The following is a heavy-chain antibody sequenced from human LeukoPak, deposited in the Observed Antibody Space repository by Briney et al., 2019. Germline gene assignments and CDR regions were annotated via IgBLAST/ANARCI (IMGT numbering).Heavy chain of an antibody. V-gene: IGHV1-2*02. CDR2: INPNSGGT. J-gene: IGHJ6*02. Sequence: ASVKVSCKASGYTFTGYYMHWVRQAPGQGLGWMGWINPNSGGTNYAQKFQGRVTLTRATSISTAYMELSRLRSDDTAVYYCARAVVRGVITPYYYGMDVWGQGTTVTVSS. CDR1: GYTFTGYY. D-gene: IGHD3-10*01. CDR3: ARAVVRGVITPYYYGMDV.